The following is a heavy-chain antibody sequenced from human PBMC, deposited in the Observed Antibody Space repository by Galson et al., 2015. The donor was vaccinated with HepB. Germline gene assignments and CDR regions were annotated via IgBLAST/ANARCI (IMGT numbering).Heavy chain of an antibody. Sequence: SLRLSCAASGFTFSNYWMTWVRQAPGKGLEWVANIKQDGDEKYYVDSVKGRFTISRDNAKSSLYLQMSSLRAEDTAVYYCARDWSTYDYWGQGTLVTVSS. J-gene: IGHJ4*02. CDR1: GFTFSNYW. V-gene: IGHV3-7*01. CDR2: IKQDGDEK. CDR3: ARDWSTYDY. D-gene: IGHD5/OR15-5a*01.